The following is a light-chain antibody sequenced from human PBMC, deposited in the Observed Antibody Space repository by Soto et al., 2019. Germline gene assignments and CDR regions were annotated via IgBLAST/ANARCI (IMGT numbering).Light chain of an antibody. J-gene: IGKJ1*01. V-gene: IGKV3-20*01. CDR2: GAS. CDR3: QQYATSPTT. CDR1: QSVSSSY. Sequence: ENVLTQSPGTLSLSPVEIATLYFRASQSVSSSYLAWYQHRPGQAPRFLIYGASTRATGIPDRFSGSGSGTDFTLTISRLEPEDFAVYYCQQYATSPTTSGQGTKGDIK.